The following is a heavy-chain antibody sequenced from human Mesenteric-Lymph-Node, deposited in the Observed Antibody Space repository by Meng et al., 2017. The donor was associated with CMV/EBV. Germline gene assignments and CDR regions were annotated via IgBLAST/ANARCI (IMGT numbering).Heavy chain of an antibody. CDR1: YA. Sequence: YAVSCGGRAPGQGREWMRGIIPIFGTANYAQKFQGRITITADDSTSTAYMELSSLRSEDTAVYYCAVRNCSSTSCYRTHYYYYGMDVWGQGTTVTVSS. V-gene: IGHV1-69*01. CDR2: IIPIFGTA. D-gene: IGHD2-2*01. J-gene: IGHJ6*02. CDR3: AVRNCSSTSCYRTHYYYYGMDV.